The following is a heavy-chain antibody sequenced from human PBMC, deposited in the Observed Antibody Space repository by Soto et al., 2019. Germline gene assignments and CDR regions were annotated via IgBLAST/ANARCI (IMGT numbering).Heavy chain of an antibody. D-gene: IGHD6-19*01. Sequence: SETLSLTCAVYGGSFSGYYWSWIRQPPGKGLEWIGEINHSGSTNYNPSLKSRVTISVDTSKNQFSLKLSSVTAADTAVYYCARGGYSGGWTVYYYYYGMDVWGQGTTVTVSS. V-gene: IGHV4-34*01. CDR2: INHSGST. J-gene: IGHJ6*02. CDR1: GGSFSGYY. CDR3: ARGGYSGGWTVYYYYYGMDV.